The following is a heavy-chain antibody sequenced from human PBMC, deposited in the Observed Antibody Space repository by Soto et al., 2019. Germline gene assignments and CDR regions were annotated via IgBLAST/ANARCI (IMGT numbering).Heavy chain of an antibody. CDR3: ARHSPYCGGDCYIFDY. J-gene: IGHJ4*02. Sequence: TSETLSLTCTVSGGSMSRYYWNWIRQSPGKGLEWIGYIYYSGNIYYRGNTNYNPSLKSRVTISIDRSKNQFSLKLTSVTAADTAVYYCARHSPYCGGDCYIFDYWGQGTLVTVSS. D-gene: IGHD2-21*02. V-gene: IGHV4-59*08. CDR1: GGSMSRYY. CDR2: IYYSGNIYYRGNT.